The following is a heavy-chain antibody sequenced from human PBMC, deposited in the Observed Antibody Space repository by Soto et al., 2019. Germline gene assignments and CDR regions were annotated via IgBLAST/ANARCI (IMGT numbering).Heavy chain of an antibody. V-gene: IGHV3-30*18. Sequence: GGSLRLSCVASGFTFSSYGMHWVRQAPGKGLEWVAIISYGGSNTYYADSVKGRFTISRDNSKNTLYLQMNSLRAEDTALYYCTKDIVVAGTDRALDVWGQGTTVTVSS. J-gene: IGHJ6*02. CDR2: ISYGGSNT. D-gene: IGHD6-19*01. CDR3: TKDIVVAGTDRALDV. CDR1: GFTFSSYG.